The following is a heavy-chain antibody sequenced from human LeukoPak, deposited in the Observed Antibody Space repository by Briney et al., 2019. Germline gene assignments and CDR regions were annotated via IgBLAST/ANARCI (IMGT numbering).Heavy chain of an antibody. D-gene: IGHD6-6*01. CDR1: GGSISSSSYY. J-gene: IGHJ3*02. CDR3: ARAETSSHDAFDI. V-gene: IGHV4-39*07. CDR2: IYYSGST. Sequence: SETLSLTCTVSGGSISSSSYYWGWIRQPPGKGLEWIGSIYYSGSTYYNPSLKSRVTISVDTSKNQFSLKLSSVTAADTAVYYCARAETSSHDAFDIWGQGTMVTVSS.